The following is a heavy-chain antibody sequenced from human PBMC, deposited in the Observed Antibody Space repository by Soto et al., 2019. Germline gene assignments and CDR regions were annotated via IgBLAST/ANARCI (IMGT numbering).Heavy chain of an antibody. J-gene: IGHJ5*02. CDR1: GFIVSSSY. V-gene: IGHV3-66*01. Sequence: EVQMVESGGGLVQPGGSLRLSCAASGFIVSSSYMSWVRQAPGKGLEWVAVIYSAGSTYYADSVKGIFTIYRDSSTNALHLHVDSLRVEDTAVYYCARSPTRTQCADCFDPWGQGTVVTVSS. CDR3: ARSPTRTQCADCFDP. CDR2: IYSAGST. D-gene: IGHD5-12*01.